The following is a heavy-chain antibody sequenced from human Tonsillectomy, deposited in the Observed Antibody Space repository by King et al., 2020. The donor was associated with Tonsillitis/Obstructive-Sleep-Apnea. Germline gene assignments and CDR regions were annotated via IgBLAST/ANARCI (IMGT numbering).Heavy chain of an antibody. Sequence: VQLVESGGGVVQPGRSLRLSCAASGFTFSSYAMYWVRQAPGKGLEWVAIISYDGSNKYYADSVKGRFTISRDNSKNTLYLQLNSLRSEDTAVYYCARYSLGHYFDYLGQGTLVTVSS. CDR2: ISYDGSNK. CDR3: ARYSLGHYFDY. D-gene: IGHD3-16*01. CDR1: GFTFSSYA. J-gene: IGHJ4*02. V-gene: IGHV3-30*04.